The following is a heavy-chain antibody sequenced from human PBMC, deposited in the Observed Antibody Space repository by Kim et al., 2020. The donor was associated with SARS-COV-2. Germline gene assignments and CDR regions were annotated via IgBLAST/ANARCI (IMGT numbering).Heavy chain of an antibody. CDR3: AAEGGMRSGYDFWSGYLGNNYYYYGMDV. CDR1: GFTFTSSA. D-gene: IGHD3-3*01. CDR2: IVVGSGNT. V-gene: IGHV1-58*01. Sequence: SVKVSCKASGFTFTSSAVQWVRQARGQRLEWIGWIVVGSGNTNYAQKFQERVTITRDMSTSTAYMELSSLRSEDTAVYYCAAEGGMRSGYDFWSGYLGNNYYYYGMDVWGQGTTVTVSS. J-gene: IGHJ6*02.